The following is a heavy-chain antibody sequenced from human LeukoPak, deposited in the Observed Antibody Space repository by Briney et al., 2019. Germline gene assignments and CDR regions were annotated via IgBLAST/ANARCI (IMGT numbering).Heavy chain of an antibody. V-gene: IGHV4-4*07. Sequence: SETLSLTCAVYGGSFSGYYWSWIRQPPGKGLEWIGRIYTSGSTNYNPSLKSRVTMSVDTSKNQFSLKLSSVTAADTAVYYCARDNYGSGSANYYFDYWGQGTLVTVSS. J-gene: IGHJ4*02. CDR1: GGSFSGYY. D-gene: IGHD3-10*01. CDR3: ARDNYGSGSANYYFDY. CDR2: IYTSGST.